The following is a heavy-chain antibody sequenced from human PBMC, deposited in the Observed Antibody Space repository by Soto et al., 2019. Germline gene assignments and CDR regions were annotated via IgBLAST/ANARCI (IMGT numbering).Heavy chain of an antibody. Sequence: EVQLVESGGGLVKPGGSLRLSCAASGFTFSSYSMNWVRQAPGKGLEWVSSISSSSSYIYYADSVKGRFTISRDNAKNSRFLQRNSLRAEDTAVHYWARDGGAAAYGMDVWGQGTTVTVSS. CDR1: GFTFSSYS. CDR3: ARDGGAAAYGMDV. J-gene: IGHJ6*02. V-gene: IGHV3-21*01. D-gene: IGHD2-2*01. CDR2: ISSSSSYI.